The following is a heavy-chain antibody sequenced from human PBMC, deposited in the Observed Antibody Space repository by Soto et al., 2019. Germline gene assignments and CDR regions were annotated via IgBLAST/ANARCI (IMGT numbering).Heavy chain of an antibody. CDR2: ISHSGST. CDR3: ARGSRRSTLVVVPAAFPFDY. D-gene: IGHD2-2*01. V-gene: IGHV4-34*01. J-gene: IGHJ4*02. Sequence: SETLSLTCAVYGGSFSGYYWSWIRQPPGKGLEWIGEISHSGSTNYNPSLKSRVTISVDTSKNQFSLKLSSVTAADTAVYYCARGSRRSTLVVVPAAFPFDYWGQGTLVTVSS. CDR1: GGSFSGYY.